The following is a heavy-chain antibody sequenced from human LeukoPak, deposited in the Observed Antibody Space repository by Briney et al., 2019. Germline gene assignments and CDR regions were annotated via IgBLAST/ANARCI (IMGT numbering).Heavy chain of an antibody. CDR2: ISSSSSYI. J-gene: IGHJ3*02. Sequence: GGSLRLSCAASGFTFSSYSMNWVRQAPGKGLEWVSSISSSSSYIYYADSVKGRFTISRDNAKNPLYLQMNSLIAEDTAVYYCARDNGYAFDIWGQGTMVTVSS. V-gene: IGHV3-21*01. D-gene: IGHD2-8*01. CDR3: ARDNGYAFDI. CDR1: GFTFSSYS.